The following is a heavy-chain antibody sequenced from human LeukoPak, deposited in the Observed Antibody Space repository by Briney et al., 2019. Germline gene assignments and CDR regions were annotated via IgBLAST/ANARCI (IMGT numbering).Heavy chain of an antibody. J-gene: IGHJ4*02. CDR3: ASNLWAYCGGDCYFDY. CDR2: ISAYNGNT. CDR1: GYTFTIYG. D-gene: IGHD2-21*02. V-gene: IGHV1-18*01. Sequence: ASVKVSCKASGYTFTIYGISWVRQAPGQGLEWMGWISAYNGNTNYAQKLQGRVTMTTDTSTSTAYMELRSLRSDDTAVYYCASNLWAYCGGDCYFDYWGQGTLVTVSS.